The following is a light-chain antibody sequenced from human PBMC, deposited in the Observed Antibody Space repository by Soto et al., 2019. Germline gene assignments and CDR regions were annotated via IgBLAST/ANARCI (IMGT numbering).Light chain of an antibody. V-gene: IGKV3-15*01. CDR3: QQYNQWPPWT. CDR1: QSVSSY. CDR2: GAS. Sequence: EIVLTHSPATLSLTPGERATLSCRASQSVSSYLAWYQQKPGQAPRLLMYGASTRATGIPARFSGSGSGTEFTLIISSLQSEDFAVYYCQQYNQWPPWTFGQGTKA. J-gene: IGKJ1*01.